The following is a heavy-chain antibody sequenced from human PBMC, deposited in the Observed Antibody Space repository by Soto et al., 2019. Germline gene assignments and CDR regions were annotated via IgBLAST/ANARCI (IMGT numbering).Heavy chain of an antibody. D-gene: IGHD2-21*02. CDR1: VFSLSTSGVG. CDR3: IQSRCGGDCLQSYASYYYYGMDV. Sequence: SGPTTENPTETLTLTWSFSVFSLSTSGVGVGWIRQPPGKALEWLALIYWDDDKRYSPSLRSRLTITKDTSKNQAVLTMTNMDPVDTATYYCIQSRCGGDCLQSYASYYYYGMDVWGQGTTVTVSS. J-gene: IGHJ6*02. V-gene: IGHV2-5*02. CDR2: IYWDDDK.